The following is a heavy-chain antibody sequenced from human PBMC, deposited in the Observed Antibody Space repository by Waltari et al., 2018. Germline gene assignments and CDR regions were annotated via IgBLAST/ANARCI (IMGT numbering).Heavy chain of an antibody. J-gene: IGHJ6*04. CDR1: GFIFSTYW. CDR3: ARDHYYTKDV. Sequence: EVQLVESGGGLVQPGGSLRLSCEASGFIFSTYWMHWVRQTPGEGLGWVLSIGNGGGSGKSNADSVKGRFTITRDNAKNTLYLQMNSLRAEDTGVYYCARDHYYTKDVWGTGTTVTVSS. V-gene: IGHV3-74*01. CDR2: IGNGGGSGK.